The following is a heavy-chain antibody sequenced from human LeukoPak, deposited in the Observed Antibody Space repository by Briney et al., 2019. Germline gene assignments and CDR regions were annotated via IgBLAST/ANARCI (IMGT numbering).Heavy chain of an antibody. CDR3: ARDDLLWFGELTTYHYYYGMDV. CDR2: ISSSSSTI. CDR1: GFTFSSYS. V-gene: IGHV3-48*04. Sequence: GGSLRLSCAASGFTFSSYSMNWVRQAPGKGLEWVSYISSSSSTIYYADSVKGRFTISRDNAKNSLYLQMNSLRAEDTAVYYCARDDLLWFGELTTYHYYYGMDVWGQGTTVTVSS. D-gene: IGHD3-10*01. J-gene: IGHJ6*02.